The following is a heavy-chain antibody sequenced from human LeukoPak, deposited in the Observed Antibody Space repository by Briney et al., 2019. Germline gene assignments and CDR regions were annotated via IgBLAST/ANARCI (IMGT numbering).Heavy chain of an antibody. CDR3: ARAPYSGYVVSTSDI. Sequence: GGSLRLSCAASGFTFSSYAMHWVRQAPGKGLEWVAVISYDGSNKYYADSVKGRFTISRDNSKNTLYLQMNSLRAEDTAVYYCARAPYSGYVVSTSDIWGQGTMVTVSS. J-gene: IGHJ3*02. D-gene: IGHD5-12*01. V-gene: IGHV3-30*04. CDR2: ISYDGSNK. CDR1: GFTFSSYA.